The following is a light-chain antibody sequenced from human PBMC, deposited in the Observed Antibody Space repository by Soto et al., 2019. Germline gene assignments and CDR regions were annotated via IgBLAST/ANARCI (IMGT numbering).Light chain of an antibody. V-gene: IGKV3-20*01. CDR2: GAS. J-gene: IGKJ1*01. CDR1: QSVSSSY. CDR3: QQYGTSPWT. Sequence: EIVLTQSPGTLSLSPGERATLSCRASQSVSSSYLAWYQQKPGQAPRLLIYGASSRATGIPDKFRGSGSGTDFTLTISRLEPEYFAVYYCQQYGTSPWTFGQGTKVDIK.